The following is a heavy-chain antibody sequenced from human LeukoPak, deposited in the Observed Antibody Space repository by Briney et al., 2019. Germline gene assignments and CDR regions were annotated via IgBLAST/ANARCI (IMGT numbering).Heavy chain of an antibody. J-gene: IGHJ4*02. CDR3: ARGPDYTIAVADY. CDR2: MNQDGSEK. V-gene: IGHV3-7*01. Sequence: GGSLRLSCAASGFTFSRYTMNWVRQAPGKGLEWVANMNQDGSEKYYVDSVKGRFTISRDNAKNSLYLQMNSLRAEDTAVYYCARGPDYTIAVADYWGQGTLVTVSS. D-gene: IGHD6-19*01. CDR1: GFTFSRYT.